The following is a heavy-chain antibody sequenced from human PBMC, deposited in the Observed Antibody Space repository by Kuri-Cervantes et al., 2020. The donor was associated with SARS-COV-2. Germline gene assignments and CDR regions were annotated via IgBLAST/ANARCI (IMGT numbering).Heavy chain of an antibody. J-gene: IGHJ3*02. CDR1: GFTFSSYG. CDR2: ISSSGSTI. D-gene: IGHD1-1*01. Sequence: GGSLRLSCAASGFTFSSYGMNWVRQAPGKGLEWVSYISSSGSTIYYADSVKGRFTISRDNAKNSLYLQVNSLRAEDTAVYYCAIIGTLYNFDAFDIWGQGTMVTFS. V-gene: IGHV3-48*03. CDR3: AIIGTLYNFDAFDI.